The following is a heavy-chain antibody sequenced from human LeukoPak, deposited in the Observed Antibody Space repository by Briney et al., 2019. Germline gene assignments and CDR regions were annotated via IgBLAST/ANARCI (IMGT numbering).Heavy chain of an antibody. J-gene: IGHJ4*02. V-gene: IGHV4-59*08. Sequence: PSETLSLTCTVSGGSISSYYWSWIRQPPGKGLEWIGYIYYSGSTNYNPSLKSRVTISVDTSKNQFSLKLSSVTAADTAVYYCARHVPLGDYGENGGFDYWGQGTLVTVSS. CDR1: GGSISSYY. CDR2: IYYSGST. D-gene: IGHD4-17*01. CDR3: ARHVPLGDYGENGGFDY.